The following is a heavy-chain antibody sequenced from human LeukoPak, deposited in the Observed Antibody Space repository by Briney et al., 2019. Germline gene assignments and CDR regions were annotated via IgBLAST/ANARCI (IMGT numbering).Heavy chain of an antibody. J-gene: IGHJ4*02. CDR2: ISYDRSNK. V-gene: IGHV3-30-3*01. D-gene: IGHD5-24*01. CDR3: ARDWGDGYNYFDY. Sequence: GGSLRLSCAASGFTFSSYAMHWVRQAPGKGLEWVAVISYDRSNKYYADSVKGRFTISRDTSKNTLYLQMNSLRPEDTAVFYCARDWGDGYNYFDYWGQGTLVTVSS. CDR1: GFTFSSYA.